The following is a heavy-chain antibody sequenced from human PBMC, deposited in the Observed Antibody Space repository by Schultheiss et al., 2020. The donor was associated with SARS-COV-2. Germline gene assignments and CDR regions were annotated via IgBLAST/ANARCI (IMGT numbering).Heavy chain of an antibody. CDR2: IKQDGSEK. D-gene: IGHD5-18*01. V-gene: IGHV3-7*01. Sequence: GESLKISCAASGFPFCSYWMSWVRQAPGKGLEWVANIKQDGSEKYYVDSVKGRFTISRGNAKNSLYLQMNSLRAEDTAVYYCARDWRYVDTEKVPWFDPWGQGTLVTVSS. CDR3: ARDWRYVDTEKVPWFDP. J-gene: IGHJ5*02. CDR1: GFPFCSYW.